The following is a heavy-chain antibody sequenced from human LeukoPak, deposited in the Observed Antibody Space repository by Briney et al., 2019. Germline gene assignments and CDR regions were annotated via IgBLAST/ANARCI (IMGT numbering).Heavy chain of an antibody. CDR3: ARDRSRGVFDY. Sequence: GGSLRLSCVASGFTFNNYAMNWVRQAPGKGLEWVSATSGTGGSTYYAQKFQGRVTMTRDTSTSTVYMELSSLRSEDTAVYYCARDRSRGVFDYWGQGTLVTVSS. D-gene: IGHD3-16*01. CDR1: GFTFNNYA. V-gene: IGHV3-23*01. J-gene: IGHJ4*02. CDR2: TSGTGGST.